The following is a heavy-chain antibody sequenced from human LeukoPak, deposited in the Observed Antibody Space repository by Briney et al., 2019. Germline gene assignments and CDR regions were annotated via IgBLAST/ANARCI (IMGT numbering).Heavy chain of an antibody. V-gene: IGHV3-33*08. CDR3: ARDSTVTTSMDY. Sequence: PGGSLRLSCAASGFIFRNYGMNWVRQAPGKGLEWVAVIWYDGSNKYYADSVKGRFTISRDNSKNTLYLQMNSLRAEDTAVYYCARDSTVTTSMDYWGQGTLVTVSS. CDR2: IWYDGSNK. J-gene: IGHJ4*02. D-gene: IGHD4-4*01. CDR1: GFIFRNYG.